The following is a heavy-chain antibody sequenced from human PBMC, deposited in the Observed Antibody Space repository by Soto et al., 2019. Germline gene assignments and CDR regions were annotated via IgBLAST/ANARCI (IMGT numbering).Heavy chain of an antibody. CDR2: IRNKTNNYAT. D-gene: IGHD5-18*01. V-gene: IGHV3-73*01. J-gene: IGHJ4*02. CDR1: GFTFSDSA. CDR3: TSRRDWTAVDPLDY. Sequence: AGGSLRLSCAASGFTFSDSAMHWVRQASGEGLEWVGRIRNKTNNYATAYIASVKGRFTISRDDSKNTVYLQMNSLKIDDTAVYFCTSRRDWTAVDPLDYWGLGTLVTVSS.